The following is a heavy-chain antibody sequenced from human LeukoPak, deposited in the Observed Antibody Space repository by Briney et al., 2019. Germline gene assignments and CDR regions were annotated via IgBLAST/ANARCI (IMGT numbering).Heavy chain of an antibody. CDR1: GFTFSSYS. CDR2: ISSSSSYI. Sequence: PGGSLRLSCAASGFTFSSYSMNWVRQAPGKGLEWVSSISSSSSYIYYADSVKGRFTISRDNAKNSLYLQMNSLRAEDTAVYYCARGGLETYYYDSSGYYAFDYWGQGTLVTVSS. V-gene: IGHV3-21*01. J-gene: IGHJ4*02. D-gene: IGHD3-22*01. CDR3: ARGGLETYYYDSSGYYAFDY.